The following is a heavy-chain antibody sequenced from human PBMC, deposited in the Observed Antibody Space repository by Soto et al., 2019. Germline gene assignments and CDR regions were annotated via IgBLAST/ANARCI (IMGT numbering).Heavy chain of an antibody. J-gene: IGHJ5*02. Sequence: SVRLRRTWTVSGGGSSSYYWSWIRQPPGKGLEGIRYIYYSRSTNYNPSLKSRVTISVDTSKNQFSLKLSSVTAADTAVYYCARGEGSYDSSGYYPPWGFDPWGQGTLVTVSS. CDR2: IYYSRST. CDR1: GGGSSSYY. CDR3: ARGEGSYDSSGYYPPWGFDP. V-gene: IGHV4-59*01. D-gene: IGHD3-22*01.